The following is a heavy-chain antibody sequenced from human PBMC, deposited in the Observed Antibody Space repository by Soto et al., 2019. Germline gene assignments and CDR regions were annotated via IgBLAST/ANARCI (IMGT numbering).Heavy chain of an antibody. CDR1: GGSFSGYY. CDR2: INHSGST. Sequence: SETLSLTCAVYGGSFSGYYWSWIRQPPGKGLEWIGEINHSGSTNYNPSLKSRVTISVDTSKNQFSLKLSSVTAADTAVYYCARGGRSRVVVAATSWFDPWGQGTLVTVSS. J-gene: IGHJ5*02. CDR3: ARGGRSRVVVAATSWFDP. V-gene: IGHV4-34*01. D-gene: IGHD2-15*01.